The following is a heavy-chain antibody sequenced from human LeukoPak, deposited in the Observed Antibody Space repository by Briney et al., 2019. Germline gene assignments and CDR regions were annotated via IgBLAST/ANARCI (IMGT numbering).Heavy chain of an antibody. CDR2: ISAYNGNT. CDR1: GYTFTSYG. J-gene: IGHJ4*02. Sequence: ASVKVSRKASGYTFTSYGISWVRQAPGQGLEWMGWISAYNGNTNYAQKLQGRVTMTTDTSTSTAYMELRSLRSDDTAVYYCARELLLRYFDWLPLDYWGQGTLVTVSS. CDR3: ARELLLRYFDWLPLDY. V-gene: IGHV1-18*01. D-gene: IGHD3-9*01.